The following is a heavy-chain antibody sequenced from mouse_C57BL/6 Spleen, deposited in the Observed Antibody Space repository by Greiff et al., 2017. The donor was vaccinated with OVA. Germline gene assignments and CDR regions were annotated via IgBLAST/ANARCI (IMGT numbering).Heavy chain of an antibody. J-gene: IGHJ4*01. V-gene: IGHV1-15*01. CDR1: GYTFTDYE. Sequence: QVHVKQSGAELVRPGASVTLSCKASGYTFTDYEMHWVKQTPVHGLEWIGAIDPETGGTAYNQKFKGKAILTADKSSSTAYMELRSLTSEDSAVYYCTRGGWRRGNAMGYWGQGTSVTVSS. CDR3: TRGGWRRGNAMGY. CDR2: IDPETGGT. D-gene: IGHD2-3*01.